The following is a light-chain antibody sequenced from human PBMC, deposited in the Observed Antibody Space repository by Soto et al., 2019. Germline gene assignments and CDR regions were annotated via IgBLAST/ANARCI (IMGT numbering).Light chain of an antibody. CDR1: QGISRY. J-gene: IGKJ4*01. CDR2: GAS. Sequence: QSPSSLSASAGDRVTITCRACQGISRYLAWYQQKPGKAPELLIYGASTLQSGVPSRFSGRGSGADSTLTISILPPDYFATYYQQQVTTYPLTFGRGTKVDTK. CDR3: QQVTTYPLT. V-gene: IGKV1-9*01.